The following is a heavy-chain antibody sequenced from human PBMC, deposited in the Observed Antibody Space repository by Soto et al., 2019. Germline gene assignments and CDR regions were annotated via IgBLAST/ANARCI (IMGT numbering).Heavy chain of an antibody. V-gene: IGHV4-38-2*01. Sequence: QVQLQESGPGLVKPSETLSLTCAVSGYSISSGYYWGWIRQPPGKWLEWIGNIYHSGSTNYNPSLKSRVTISVHTSKNQFYLKLNSVTAADTAVYYCARAFYGDYAAHYYGMDVWGQGTTVTVSS. CDR1: GYSISSGYY. CDR3: ARAFYGDYAAHYYGMDV. CDR2: IYHSGST. J-gene: IGHJ6*02. D-gene: IGHD4-17*01.